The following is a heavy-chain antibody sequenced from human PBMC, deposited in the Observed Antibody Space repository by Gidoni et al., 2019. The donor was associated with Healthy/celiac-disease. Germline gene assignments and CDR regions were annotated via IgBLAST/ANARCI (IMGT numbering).Heavy chain of an antibody. CDR2: RSYDGSNN. Sequence: QVQLVESGGGVVQPGRPLRLSCAASGLPFSSYGRHWVRQAPGKGLEWVAVRSYDGSNNYYAGSVTGPFTISRDNSKNTLYLQMNSLRAEDTAVYYCAKGHSSSSAFDYWGQGTLVTVSS. D-gene: IGHD6-6*01. J-gene: IGHJ4*02. CDR1: GLPFSSYG. CDR3: AKGHSSSSAFDY. V-gene: IGHV3-30*18.